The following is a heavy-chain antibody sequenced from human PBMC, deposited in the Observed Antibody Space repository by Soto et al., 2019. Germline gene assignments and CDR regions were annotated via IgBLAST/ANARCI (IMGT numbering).Heavy chain of an antibody. CDR3: ARIRDTAMVEYYFDY. CDR1: GFSLSTSGMC. CDR2: IDWDDDK. J-gene: IGHJ4*02. V-gene: IGHV2-70*01. Sequence: GSGPTLVNPTQTLTLACTFSGFSLSTSGMCVSWIRQPPGKALEWLALIDWDDDKYYSTSLKTRLTISKDTSKNQVVLTMTNMDPVDTATYYCARIRDTAMVEYYFDYWGEGTLVTVSS. D-gene: IGHD5-18*01.